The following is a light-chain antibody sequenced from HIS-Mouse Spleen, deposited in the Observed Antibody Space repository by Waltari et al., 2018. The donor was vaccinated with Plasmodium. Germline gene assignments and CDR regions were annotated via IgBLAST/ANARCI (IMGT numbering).Light chain of an antibody. Sequence: EIVLTQSPATLSLSPGERATLSCRASQSVSIYLAWYQQNPGQAPRLLIYDASNRATGIPARFSGSGSWTDFTLTISSLEPEYFAVYYCQQRSNWPITFGPGTKVDIK. CDR3: QQRSNWPIT. J-gene: IGKJ3*01. CDR1: QSVSIY. CDR2: DAS. V-gene: IGKV3-11*01.